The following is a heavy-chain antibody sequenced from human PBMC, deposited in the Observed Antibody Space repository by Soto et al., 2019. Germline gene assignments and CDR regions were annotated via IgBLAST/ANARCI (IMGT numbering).Heavy chain of an antibody. CDR2: IWYDGSNK. Sequence: PGGSLRLSCAASGFTFSSYWMTWVRQAPGKGPEWVAVIWYDGSNKYYADSVKGRFTISRDNSKNTLYLQMNSLRAEDTAVYYCATVVVVTAKRPASRDFWGPGTLVTLFS. CDR3: ATVVVVTAKRPASRDF. V-gene: IGHV3-33*08. CDR1: GFTFSSYW. D-gene: IGHD2-21*02. J-gene: IGHJ4*02.